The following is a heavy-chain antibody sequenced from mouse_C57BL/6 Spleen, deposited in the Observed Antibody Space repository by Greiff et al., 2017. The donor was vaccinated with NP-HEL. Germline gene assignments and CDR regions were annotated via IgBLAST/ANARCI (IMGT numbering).Heavy chain of an antibody. Sequence: EVQLQQSGAELVRPGASVKLSCTASGFNIKDYYMHWVKQRPEQGLEWIGRIDPEDGDTEYAPKFQGKATMTADTYSNTSYLQLSSLTSEDTAVYYCTTRIITTVVAAGDYWGQGTTLTVSS. CDR3: TTRIITTVVAAGDY. J-gene: IGHJ2*01. V-gene: IGHV14-1*01. CDR1: GFNIKDYY. D-gene: IGHD1-1*01. CDR2: IDPEDGDT.